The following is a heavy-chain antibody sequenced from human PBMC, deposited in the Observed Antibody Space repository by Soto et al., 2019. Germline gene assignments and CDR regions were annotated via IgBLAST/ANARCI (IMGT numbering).Heavy chain of an antibody. D-gene: IGHD3-10*02. CDR1: GASVSTGVYY. CDR3: AGAVSDFDVRRYRTSYFDQ. CDR2: IDNSGST. Sequence: QVQLDESGPGLVRPSQTLSLSCTVSGASVSTGVYYWTWIRQHPGKVLEWIGYIDNSGSTYYNPSLTGRVDISVDTSKNQFSLSLQSVTAADTAFYYCAGAVSDFDVRRYRTSYFDQWGQGILVTVSS. J-gene: IGHJ4*02. V-gene: IGHV4-31*03.